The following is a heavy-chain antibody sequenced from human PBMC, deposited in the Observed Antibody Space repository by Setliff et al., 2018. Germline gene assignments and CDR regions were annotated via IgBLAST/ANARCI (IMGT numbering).Heavy chain of an antibody. J-gene: IGHJ5*02. CDR3: AGDVYDFRTGQGGP. V-gene: IGHV3-48*03. D-gene: IGHD3-3*01. CDR1: GFTFSTYE. CDR2: ISSSGSTI. Sequence: PGGSLRLSCAASGFTFSTYEMNWVRQAPGKGLEWVSYISSSGSTIYYVDSVKGRFTISRDNAKNSLYLQMNSLRAEDTAVYYCAGDVYDFRTGQGGPWGQGTLVTVSS.